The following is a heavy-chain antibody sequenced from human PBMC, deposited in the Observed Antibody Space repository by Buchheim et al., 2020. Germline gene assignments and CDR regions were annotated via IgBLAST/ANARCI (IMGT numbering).Heavy chain of an antibody. CDR3: AKDQMGNYYVGMDA. CDR2: ISSSGTST. V-gene: IGHV3-23*01. CDR1: GFTFDNFA. D-gene: IGHD3-16*01. Sequence: EVQLLESGGGLVHPGGSLRLSCAASGFTFDNFAMSWVRQAPGKGLEWVSGISSSGTSTYYADSVKGRFSLSRDNYMKTLYLGMDSLRAEDSAVYYCAKDQMGNYYVGMDAWGQGTT. J-gene: IGHJ6*02.